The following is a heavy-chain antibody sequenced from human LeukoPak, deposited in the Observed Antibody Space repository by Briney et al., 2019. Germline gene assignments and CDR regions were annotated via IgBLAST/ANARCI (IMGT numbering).Heavy chain of an antibody. J-gene: IGHJ3*02. Sequence: GGSLRLSCAASGFTVSSNYMSWVRQAPGKGLEWVSVIYSGGSTYYADSVKGRFTISRHNSKNTLYLQMNSLRAEDTAVYYCARYGCYYDSSIAFDIWGQGTMVTVSS. CDR2: IYSGGST. CDR3: ARYGCYYDSSIAFDI. CDR1: GFTVSSNY. D-gene: IGHD3-22*01. V-gene: IGHV3-53*04.